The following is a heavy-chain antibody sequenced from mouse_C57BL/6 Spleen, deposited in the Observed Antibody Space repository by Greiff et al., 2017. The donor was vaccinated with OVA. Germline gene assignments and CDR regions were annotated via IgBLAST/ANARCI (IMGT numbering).Heavy chain of an antibody. V-gene: IGHV1-52*01. CDR1: GYTFTSYW. CDR2: IDPSDSET. D-gene: IGHD4-1*01. CDR3: ARSWDEEGGYYYAMDY. J-gene: IGHJ4*01. Sequence: QVQLQQPGAELVRPGSSVKLSCKASGYTFTSYWMHWVKQRPIQGLEWIGNIDPSDSETHYNQKFKDKATLTVDKSSSTAYMQLSSLTSEDSAVYYCARSWDEEGGYYYAMDYWGQGTSVTVSS.